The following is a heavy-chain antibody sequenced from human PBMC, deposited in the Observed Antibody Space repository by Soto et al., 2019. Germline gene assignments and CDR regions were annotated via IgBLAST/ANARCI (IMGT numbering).Heavy chain of an antibody. V-gene: IGHV4-31*03. J-gene: IGHJ5*02. D-gene: IGHD6-19*01. CDR2: IYYSGST. Sequence: QVQLQESGPGLVKPSQTLSLTCTVSGGSISSGGYYWTWIRQHPGKGLEWIGYIYYSGSTYYNPSLMRRVTISVDASKNPFSLKLSSVTAADTAGYYCARDRYSSGWYWSWFDPWGQGTLVTVSS. CDR1: GGSISSGGYY. CDR3: ARDRYSSGWYWSWFDP.